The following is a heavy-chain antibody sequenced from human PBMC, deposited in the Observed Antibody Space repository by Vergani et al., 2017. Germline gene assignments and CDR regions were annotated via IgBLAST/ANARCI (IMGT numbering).Heavy chain of an antibody. J-gene: IGHJ4*02. V-gene: IGHV4-39*01. CDR1: GGSITSSSYY. Sequence: QLHLQESGPGLVKPSETLSLTCTVSGGSITSSSYYWGWIRQPPWKGLEWIGNIYHSGGAYYNPSLKGRVTISVDTSKNQFSLEVTSVTAADTAIYFCARTESFILRYFHWALWGQGTLVTVSS. CDR3: ARTESFILRYFHWAL. D-gene: IGHD3-9*01. CDR2: IYHSGGA.